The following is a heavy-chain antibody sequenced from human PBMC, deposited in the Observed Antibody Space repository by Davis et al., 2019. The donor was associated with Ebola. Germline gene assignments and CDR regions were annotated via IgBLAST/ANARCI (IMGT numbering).Heavy chain of an antibody. Sequence: SVMVSCKASAGTFSSYAISWVRQPPGQGLEWMGRIIPILGIANYAQKFQGRVTITADKSTRTAYMELSSLRSEDTAVYYCARDLAVAGDYWGQGTLVTVSS. J-gene: IGHJ4*02. CDR2: IIPILGIA. D-gene: IGHD6-19*01. CDR3: ARDLAVAGDY. CDR1: AGTFSSYA. V-gene: IGHV1-69*04.